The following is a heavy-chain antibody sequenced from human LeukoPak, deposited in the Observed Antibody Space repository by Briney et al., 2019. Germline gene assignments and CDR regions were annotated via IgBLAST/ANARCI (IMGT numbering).Heavy chain of an antibody. D-gene: IGHD1-1*01. Sequence: SETLSLTCAVYGGSFSAYYWSWIRQSPGKGLQWVAEVNHRGDTNYNPSVKGRVTISVDTSKNQFSLKVTSLTAADTAVYYCARGPTISETGYFDYWGQGTLVTDSS. V-gene: IGHV4-34*01. CDR1: GGSFSAYY. CDR3: ARGPTISETGYFDY. J-gene: IGHJ4*03. CDR2: VNHRGDT.